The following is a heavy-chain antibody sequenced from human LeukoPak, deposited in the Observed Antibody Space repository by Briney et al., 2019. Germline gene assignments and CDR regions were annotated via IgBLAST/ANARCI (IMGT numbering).Heavy chain of an antibody. Sequence: GSLRLSCAASGFTFSSYEMNWVRQPPGKALEWIGNIFYSGSTYYSPSLKSRVTISLDTSRNQFSLTLSSVTAADTAVYYCARGARYYYYYMDVWGKGTTVTISS. CDR2: IFYSGST. J-gene: IGHJ6*03. CDR3: ARGARYYYYYMDV. V-gene: IGHV4-59*08. CDR1: GFTFSSYE.